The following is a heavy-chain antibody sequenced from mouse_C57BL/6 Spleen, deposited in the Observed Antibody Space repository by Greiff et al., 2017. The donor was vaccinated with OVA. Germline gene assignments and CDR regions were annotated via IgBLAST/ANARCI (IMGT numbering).Heavy chain of an antibody. Sequence: LVEPGASVKIPCKASGYTFTDYNMDWVKQSHGKSLEWIGDINPNNGGTIYNQKFKGKATLTVDKSSSTAYMELRSLTSEDTAVYYCARQDPRDDRFAYWGQGTLVTVSA. D-gene: IGHD3-1*01. V-gene: IGHV1-18*01. CDR2: INPNNGGT. CDR1: GYTFTDYN. J-gene: IGHJ3*01. CDR3: ARQDPRDDRFAY.